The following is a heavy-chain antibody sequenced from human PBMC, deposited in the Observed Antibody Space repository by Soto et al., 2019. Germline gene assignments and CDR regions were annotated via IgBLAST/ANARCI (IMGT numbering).Heavy chain of an antibody. J-gene: IGHJ4*02. V-gene: IGHV1-18*01. CDR1: GYTFTSYG. Sequence: QVQLVQSGAEVKKPGASVKVSCKASGYTFTSYGISWVRQAPGQGLEWMGWISTSKGDTTYAQKFQGRVTMTTDTSTSTAYMELRSLRSDDTAVYYCATRSPAFDFWGQGTLVTVSS. CDR2: ISTSKGDT. CDR3: ATRSPAFDF.